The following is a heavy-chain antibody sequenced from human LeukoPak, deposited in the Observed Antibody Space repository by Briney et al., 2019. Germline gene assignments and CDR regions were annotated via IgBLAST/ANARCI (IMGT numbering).Heavy chain of an antibody. V-gene: IGHV3-74*01. CDR2: VKRDGSHP. J-gene: IGHJ4*02. D-gene: IGHD3-10*01. Sequence: GGSLSLSCAASRFSFSNYCMHWVRQAPGEGLVCVSRVKRDGSHPSYADSVKGRFTISRDNAENMLYLQMNTLGAEDTAVFYCARDIVSGSGSLDYWGQGTLVTVSS. CDR3: ARDIVSGSGSLDY. CDR1: RFSFSNYC.